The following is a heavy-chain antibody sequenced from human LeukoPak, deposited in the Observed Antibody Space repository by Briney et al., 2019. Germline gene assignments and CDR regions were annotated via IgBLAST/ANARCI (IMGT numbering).Heavy chain of an antibody. Sequence: PGGSLRLSCAASGFSFGNYAMSWVRQAPGKGLEWVSAISTTSGSTFYADSVKGRFTISRDNSKNTLYLQMHSLRAEDTAVYYCAKGGYSYGRTYFDYWGQGTLVTVSS. J-gene: IGHJ4*02. CDR1: GFSFGNYA. CDR3: AKGGYSYGRTYFDY. CDR2: ISTTSGST. D-gene: IGHD5-18*01. V-gene: IGHV3-23*01.